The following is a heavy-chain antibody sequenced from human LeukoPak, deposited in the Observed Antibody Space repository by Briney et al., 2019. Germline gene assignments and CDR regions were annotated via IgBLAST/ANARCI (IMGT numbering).Heavy chain of an antibody. CDR3: AKSRLLWFGEFPMDV. J-gene: IGHJ6*04. Sequence: PGGSLRLSCAASGFTFSSYEMNWVRQAPGKGLEWVSYISSSGSTIYYADSVKGRFTISRDNSKNTLYLQMNSLRAEDTAVYYCAKSRLLWFGEFPMDVWGKGTTVTISS. D-gene: IGHD3-10*01. CDR2: ISSSGSTI. V-gene: IGHV3-48*03. CDR1: GFTFSSYE.